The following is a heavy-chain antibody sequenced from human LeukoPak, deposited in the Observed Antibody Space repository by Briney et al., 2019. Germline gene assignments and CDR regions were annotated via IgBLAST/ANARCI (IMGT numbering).Heavy chain of an antibody. CDR2: IHSSGST. J-gene: IGHJ4*02. D-gene: IGHD2-2*01. CDR3: AREARRYCTSTTCYVDFFFDY. CDR1: GGSVSDNH. V-gene: IGHV4-4*07. Sequence: SETLSLTCDVSGGSVSDNHWSWIRLAAGKGLEWIGRIHSSGSTSYNPSLKSRVTLSIDTSKNEFALKLSSMTAADTAVYYCAREARRYCTSTTCYVDFFFDYWGQGTLVTVSS.